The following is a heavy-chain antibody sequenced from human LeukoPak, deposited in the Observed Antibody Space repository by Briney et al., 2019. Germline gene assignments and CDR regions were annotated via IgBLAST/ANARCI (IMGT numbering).Heavy chain of an antibody. Sequence: RASVKVSCKASGYTFTSYGISWVRQAPGQGLEWMGWMNPNSGNTGYAQKFQGRVTMTRNTSISTAYMELSSLRSEDTAVYYCARVPKRGAVLRYFDWLSKKPYYYYYMDVWGKGTTVTISS. J-gene: IGHJ6*03. V-gene: IGHV1-8*02. CDR2: MNPNSGNT. CDR3: ARVPKRGAVLRYFDWLSKKPYYYYYMDV. CDR1: GYTFTSYG. D-gene: IGHD3-9*01.